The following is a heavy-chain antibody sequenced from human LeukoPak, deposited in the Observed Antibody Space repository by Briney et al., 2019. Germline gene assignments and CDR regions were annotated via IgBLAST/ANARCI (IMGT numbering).Heavy chain of an antibody. J-gene: IGHJ4*02. CDR1: GGSIGSSLW. Sequence: SGTLSLTCTVSGGSIGSSLWWTWVRQPPGKGLEWIGEIYHDGTTNYQSSLKSRATISLDKSKNQFSLKLSSVTAADTAVYYCARRITGTLAPIAYWGQGTLVTVSS. CDR3: ARRITGTLAPIAY. V-gene: IGHV4-4*02. D-gene: IGHD1-20*01. CDR2: IYHDGTT.